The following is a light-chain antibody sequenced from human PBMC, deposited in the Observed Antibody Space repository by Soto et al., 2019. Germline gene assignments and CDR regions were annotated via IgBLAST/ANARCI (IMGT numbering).Light chain of an antibody. CDR2: GTS. V-gene: IGKV3-20*01. Sequence: EIVVTQSPGTLSLSPGERATLACRASQSVTGTSLAWYQQIPGRAPRLLIYGTSIRATGIPDRFSGSGSGTDFTLTISRLEPEDFAVYYCQQYGSSPLTFGGGTKIEIK. CDR3: QQYGSSPLT. CDR1: QSVTGTS. J-gene: IGKJ4*01.